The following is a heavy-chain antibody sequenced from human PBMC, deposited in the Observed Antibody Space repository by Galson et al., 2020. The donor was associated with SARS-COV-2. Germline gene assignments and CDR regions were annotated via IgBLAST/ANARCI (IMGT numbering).Heavy chain of an antibody. CDR1: GGSISSYY. CDR3: AREGARTSWYDPDYYNGMDV. D-gene: IGHD6-13*01. Sequence: SETLSLTCSVSGGSISSYYWNWIRQPAGKRLEWIGRIYRSGSTKYNPSLESRVTMSVDTSKNQFSLNLSSVTAADTAVYYCAREGARTSWYDPDYYNGMDVWGQGTTVTVSS. J-gene: IGHJ6*02. V-gene: IGHV4-4*07. CDR2: IYRSGST.